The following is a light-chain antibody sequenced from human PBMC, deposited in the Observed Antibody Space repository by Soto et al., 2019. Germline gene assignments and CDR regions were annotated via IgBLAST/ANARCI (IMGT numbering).Light chain of an antibody. CDR3: QQYGTSPYT. J-gene: IGKJ2*01. CDR2: GAS. Sequence: EIVLTQSPGTLSLSPGERATLSCRASQSVSTNNLAWYQQRPGQAPRLLVYGASSRATGLPDRFGGSGSGTDFSLTVSGLEPEDFAVYFCQQYGTSPYTFGQGTKLEIK. V-gene: IGKV3-20*01. CDR1: QSVSTNN.